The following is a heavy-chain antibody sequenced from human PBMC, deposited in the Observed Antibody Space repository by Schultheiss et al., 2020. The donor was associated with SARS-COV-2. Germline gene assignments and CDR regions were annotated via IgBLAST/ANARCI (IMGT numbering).Heavy chain of an antibody. Sequence: SQTLSLTCTVSGGSISSGGYYWSWIRQPPGKGLEWIGEINHSGSTNYNPSLKSRVTISVDTSKNQFSLKLSSVTAADTAVYYCARGQQQLVLAYWGQGTLVTVSS. D-gene: IGHD6-13*01. V-gene: IGHV4-61*08. CDR1: GGSISSGGYY. CDR3: ARGQQQLVLAY. J-gene: IGHJ4*02. CDR2: INHSGST.